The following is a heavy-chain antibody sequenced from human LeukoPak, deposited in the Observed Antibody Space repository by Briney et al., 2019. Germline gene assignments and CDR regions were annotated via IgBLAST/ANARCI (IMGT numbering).Heavy chain of an antibody. CDR1: GFTFSRYG. Sequence: GGSLRLSCEAYGFTFSRYGMHWVRQAPGKGLEWVAVISYDASNKYYADSVKGRFTISRDNSKNTLYLQMNSLRSEDTAVYYCARVPRTYCSSTSCYFLGLEYYYYMDVWGKGTTVTVSS. V-gene: IGHV3-30*03. J-gene: IGHJ6*03. CDR3: ARVPRTYCSSTSCYFLGLEYYYYMDV. D-gene: IGHD2-2*01. CDR2: ISYDASNK.